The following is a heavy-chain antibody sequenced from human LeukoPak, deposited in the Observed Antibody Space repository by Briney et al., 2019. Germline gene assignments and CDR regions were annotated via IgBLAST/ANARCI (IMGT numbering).Heavy chain of an antibody. CDR2: MNPNSGNT. Sequence: GASVKVSCKASGYTFTSYDINWVRQATGQGLEWMGWMNPNSGNTGYAQKFQGRVTITRNTSISTAYMELSSLRSEDTAVYYCARGYDILTGYPYYFDYWGQGTLVTVSS. CDR1: GYTFTSYD. D-gene: IGHD3-9*01. J-gene: IGHJ4*02. CDR3: ARGYDILTGYPYYFDY. V-gene: IGHV1-8*03.